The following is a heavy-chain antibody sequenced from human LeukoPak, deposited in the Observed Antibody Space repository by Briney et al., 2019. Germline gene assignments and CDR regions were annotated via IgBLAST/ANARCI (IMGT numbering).Heavy chain of an antibody. V-gene: IGHV4-39*07. Sequence: PSETLSLTCTVSGGSISIYYWGWIRQPPGKGLEWIGSIYYSGSTYYNPSLKSRVTISIDTSKNQFSLKLSSVTAADTAVYYCARDLYSSRTNDAFVIWGQGTVVTVSS. CDR2: IYYSGST. CDR1: GGSISIYY. CDR3: ARDLYSSRTNDAFVI. D-gene: IGHD6-13*01. J-gene: IGHJ3*02.